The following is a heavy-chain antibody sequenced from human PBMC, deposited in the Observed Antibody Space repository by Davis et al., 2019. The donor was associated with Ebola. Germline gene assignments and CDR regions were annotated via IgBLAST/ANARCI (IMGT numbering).Heavy chain of an antibody. CDR1: GYTLSDLS. CDR2: IIPIFGTA. V-gene: IGHV1-69*06. J-gene: IGHJ4*02. Sequence: SVKVSCKVSGYTLSDLSMHWVRQAPGQGLEWMGGIIPIFGTANYAQKFQGRVTITADKSTSTAYMELSSLRSEDTAVYYCARAGGIYDSSGSSALKYWGQGTLVTVSS. D-gene: IGHD3-22*01. CDR3: ARAGGIYDSSGSSALKY.